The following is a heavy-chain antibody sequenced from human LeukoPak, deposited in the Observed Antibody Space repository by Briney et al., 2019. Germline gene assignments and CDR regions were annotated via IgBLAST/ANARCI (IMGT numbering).Heavy chain of an antibody. J-gene: IGHJ4*02. D-gene: IGHD3-3*01. V-gene: IGHV3-7*01. CDR1: GFTFSNYW. CDR2: INQDGSAK. CDR3: TRGDPDF. Sequence: GGSLRLSCAASGFTFSNYWMQWVRQAPGKGLEWVANINQDGSAKYYVDSVKGRFTISKDSAKNSLYLQMNSLRADDTAVYYCTRGDPDFWGQGTLVTVSS.